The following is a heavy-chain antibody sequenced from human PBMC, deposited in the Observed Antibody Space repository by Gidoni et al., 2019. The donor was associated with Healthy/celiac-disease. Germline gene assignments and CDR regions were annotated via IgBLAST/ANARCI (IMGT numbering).Heavy chain of an antibody. CDR3: ARVATIKYWGMDV. J-gene: IGHJ6*02. CDR1: GFTFSSYW. Sequence: EVQLVESGGGLVQPGGSLRLSCAASGFTFSSYWMHWVRQAPGKGLVWVSRINSDGSSTSYADSVKGRFTISRDNAKNTLYLEMNSLRAEDTAVYYCARVATIKYWGMDVWGQGTTVTVSS. D-gene: IGHD5-12*01. V-gene: IGHV3-74*01. CDR2: INSDGSST.